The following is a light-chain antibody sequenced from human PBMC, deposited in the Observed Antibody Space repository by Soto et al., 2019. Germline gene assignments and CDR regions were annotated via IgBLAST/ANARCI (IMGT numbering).Light chain of an antibody. CDR3: SSYTSSSTLLYV. CDR1: SSDVGVYNY. V-gene: IGLV2-14*01. J-gene: IGLJ1*01. Sequence: QSVLTQPASVFGSPGQSITISCTGTSSDVGVYNYVSWYQQHPGKAPKVLIYEVSNRPSGVSNRFSGSKSGNTASLTISGLQAEDEADYYCSSYTSSSTLLYVFGTGTKLTVL. CDR2: EVS.